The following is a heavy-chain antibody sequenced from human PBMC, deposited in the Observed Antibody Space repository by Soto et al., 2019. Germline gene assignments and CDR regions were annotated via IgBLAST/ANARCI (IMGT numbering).Heavy chain of an antibody. CDR1: GFTVSSYG. CDR3: AKTGVPDWNFGYYYYGMDV. D-gene: IGHD1-7*01. CDR2: ISYDGSNK. Sequence: GGALRLSCAASGFTVSSYGMHWVRQAPGKGLEWVAVISYDGSNKYYADSVKGRFTISRDNSKNTLYLQMNSLRAEDTAVYYCAKTGVPDWNFGYYYYGMDVWGQGTTVTVSS. V-gene: IGHV3-30*18. J-gene: IGHJ6*02.